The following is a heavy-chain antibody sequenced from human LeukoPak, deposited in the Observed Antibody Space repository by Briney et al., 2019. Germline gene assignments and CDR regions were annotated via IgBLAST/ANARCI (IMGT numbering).Heavy chain of an antibody. CDR1: GYTFTSYD. D-gene: IGHD6-6*01. Sequence: ASVWVSCKASGYTFTSYDISGGPDSTGRGGEWRVWMNPNSGNTGYAQKFQGRVTMTRHTSISTAYMELSSPRSEDTAVYYCARVLAARRRNYYYMDVWGKGTTVTVSS. V-gene: IGHV1-8*01. CDR3: ARVLAARRRNYYYMDV. J-gene: IGHJ6*03. CDR2: MNPNSGNT.